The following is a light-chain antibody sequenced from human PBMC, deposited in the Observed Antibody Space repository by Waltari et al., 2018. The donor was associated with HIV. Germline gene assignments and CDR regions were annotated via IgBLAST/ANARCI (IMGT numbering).Light chain of an antibody. CDR2: AAY. CDR3: QKYNSALPPLS. J-gene: IGKJ3*01. CDR1: QGIRNY. Sequence: DIQMTQSPSSLSASVGDRVTITCRASQGIRNYLAWYQQKPGKPPKLLITAAYTLQPGVPCRFSGSGSWTDFTLIISSLQPEEVATYFCQKYNSALPPLSFGPGTNLDIK. V-gene: IGKV1-27*01.